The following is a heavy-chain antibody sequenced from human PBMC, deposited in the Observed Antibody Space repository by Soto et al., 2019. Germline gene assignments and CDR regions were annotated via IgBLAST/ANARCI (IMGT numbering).Heavy chain of an antibody. CDR3: ARASITMVRGVSDYYYGMDV. V-gene: IGHV6-1*01. Sequence: PSQTPSLTCAISGDRVSSNSAAWYWIRQSPSRGLEWLGRTYYRSKWYNDYAGSVKSRINISPDTSKNQYSLQLNPVTPEDTAVYYCARASITMVRGVSDYYYGMDVWGQGTTVTVSS. J-gene: IGHJ6*02. CDR2: TYYRSKWYN. D-gene: IGHD3-10*01. CDR1: GDRVSSNSAA.